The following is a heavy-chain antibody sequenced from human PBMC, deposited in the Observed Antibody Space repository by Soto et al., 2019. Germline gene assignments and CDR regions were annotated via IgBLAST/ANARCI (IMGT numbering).Heavy chain of an antibody. Sequence: VQLLESGGGLVQSGGSLRLSCVASGFTFSSCGMNWVRQTPGQGLEWVSGISGSGAETYYADSVKGRFAISRDNSKNTLYLQMWSLRVEDTAVYYCAKCPGYDSSSPDWYLDLWGRGTLVTVSS. CDR1: GFTFSSCG. CDR3: AKCPGYDSSSPDWYLDL. D-gene: IGHD6-6*01. V-gene: IGHV3-23*01. J-gene: IGHJ2*01. CDR2: ISGSGAET.